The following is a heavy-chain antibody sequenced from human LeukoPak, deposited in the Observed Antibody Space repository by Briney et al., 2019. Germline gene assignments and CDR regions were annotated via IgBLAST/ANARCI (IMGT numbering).Heavy chain of an antibody. CDR2: ISGSGGST. Sequence: PGGSLRLSCAASRFTFSSYAMSWVRQAPGKGLEWVSAISGSGGSTYYADSVKGRFTISRDNSKNTLYLQMNSLRAEDTAVYYCAKDPTHYYDSSGYYYWGQGTLVTVSS. J-gene: IGHJ4*02. CDR1: RFTFSSYA. CDR3: AKDPTHYYDSSGYYY. D-gene: IGHD3-22*01. V-gene: IGHV3-23*01.